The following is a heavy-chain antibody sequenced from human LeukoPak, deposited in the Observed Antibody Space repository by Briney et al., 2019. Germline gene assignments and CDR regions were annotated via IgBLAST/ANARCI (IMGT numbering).Heavy chain of an antibody. J-gene: IGHJ3*02. CDR3: ARESQGDAFDI. Sequence: GGSLRLSCAASGFTVSSNYMSWVRQAPGKGLEWVAVISYDGSNKYYADSVKGRFTISRDNSKNTLYLQMNSLRAEDTAVYYCARESQGDAFDIWGQGTMVTVSS. CDR1: GFTVSSNY. CDR2: ISYDGSNK. V-gene: IGHV3-30-3*01.